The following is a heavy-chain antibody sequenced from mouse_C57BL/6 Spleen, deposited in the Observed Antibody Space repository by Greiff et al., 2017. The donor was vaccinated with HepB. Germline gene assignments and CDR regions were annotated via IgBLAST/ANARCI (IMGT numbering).Heavy chain of an antibody. CDR3: ARGTTVVAPVMDY. CDR1: GYAFSSYW. Sequence: QVQLQQSGAELVKPGASVKISCKASGYAFSSYWMNWVKQRPGKGLEWIGQIYPGDGDTNYNGKFKGKATLTADKSSSTAYMQLSSLTSEDSAVYFCARGTTVVAPVMDYWGQGTSVTVSS. J-gene: IGHJ4*01. V-gene: IGHV1-80*01. CDR2: IYPGDGDT. D-gene: IGHD1-1*01.